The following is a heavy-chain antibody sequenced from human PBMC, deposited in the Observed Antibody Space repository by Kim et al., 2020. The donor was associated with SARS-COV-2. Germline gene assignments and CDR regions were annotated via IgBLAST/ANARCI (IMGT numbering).Heavy chain of an antibody. CDR3: ARDSHNFDWPNNWFDP. D-gene: IGHD3-9*01. J-gene: IGHJ5*02. V-gene: IGHV4-61*02. Sequence: SETLSLTCTVSGGSISSGSYYWSWIRQPAGKGLEWIGRIYTSGSTNYNPSLKSRVTISVDTSKNQFSLKLSSVTAADTAVYYCARDSHNFDWPNNWFDPWGQGTLVTVSS. CDR2: IYTSGST. CDR1: GGSISSGSYY.